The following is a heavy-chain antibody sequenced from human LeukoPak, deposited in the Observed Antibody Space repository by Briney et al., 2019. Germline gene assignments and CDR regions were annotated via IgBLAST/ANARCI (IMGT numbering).Heavy chain of an antibody. CDR2: ISSSSSTI. CDR1: GFTFSSYS. V-gene: IGHV3-48*01. J-gene: IGHJ3*02. Sequence: PGGSLRLSCAASGFTFSSYSMNWVRQAPGKGLEWVSYISSSSSTISYADSMKGRFTISRDNAKNSLYLQMNSLSARAMAVDYSTRLVQLSLPVAYAFDIWGRGTMVTVSS. CDR3: TRLVQLSLPVAYAFDI. D-gene: IGHD3-16*02.